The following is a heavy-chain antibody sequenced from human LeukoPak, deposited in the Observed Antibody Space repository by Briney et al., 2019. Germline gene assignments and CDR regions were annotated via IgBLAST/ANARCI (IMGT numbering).Heavy chain of an antibody. CDR2: ISYDGSNK. Sequence: GGSLRLSCAASGFTFSSYAMHWVRQAPGKGLEWVAVISYDGSNKYYADSVKGRFTISRDNSKNTLYLQMNSLRAEDTAVYYCARGRISGSYFAYWGQGTLVTVSS. CDR1: GFTFSSYA. CDR3: ARGRISGSYFAY. J-gene: IGHJ4*02. D-gene: IGHD1-26*01. V-gene: IGHV3-30-3*01.